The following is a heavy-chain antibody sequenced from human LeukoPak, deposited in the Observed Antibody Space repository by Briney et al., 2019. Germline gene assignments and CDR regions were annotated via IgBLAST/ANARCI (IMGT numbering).Heavy chain of an antibody. CDR1: GFTFSSYA. Sequence: HPGGSLRLSCAASGFTFSSYAMSWVRQAPGKGLEWVSAISGSGGSTYYADSVKGRFTISRDNSKDTLYLQMNSLRAEDTAVYYCANSGGSLPSDDAFDIWGQGTMVTVSS. D-gene: IGHD1-26*01. J-gene: IGHJ3*02. V-gene: IGHV3-23*01. CDR3: ANSGGSLPSDDAFDI. CDR2: ISGSGGST.